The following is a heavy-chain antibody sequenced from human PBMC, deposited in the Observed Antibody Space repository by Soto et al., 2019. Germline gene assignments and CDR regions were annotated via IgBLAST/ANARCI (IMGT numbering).Heavy chain of an antibody. CDR2: INSDGSST. J-gene: IGHJ3*02. CDR1: GFTFSSYW. D-gene: IGHD6-19*01. CDR3: ARVRVAVAGYDAFDI. Sequence: GGSLRLSCAASGFTFSSYWMHWVRQAPGKGLVWVSRINSDGSSTSYADSVKGRFTISRDNAKNTLYLQMNSLRAEDTAVYYCARVRVAVAGYDAFDIWGQGTMVTVS. V-gene: IGHV3-74*01.